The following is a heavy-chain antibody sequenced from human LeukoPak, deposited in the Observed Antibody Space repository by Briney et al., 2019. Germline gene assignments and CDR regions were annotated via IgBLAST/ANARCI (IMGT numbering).Heavy chain of an antibody. J-gene: IGHJ4*02. CDR1: GGSISSYY. CDR2: IYTSGST. V-gene: IGHV4-4*07. Sequence: SETLSLTCTVSGGSISSYYWSWIRQPAGKGLEWIGRIYTSGSTNYNPSLKSRVTMSVDTSKNQFSLKLSSVTAADTAVYYCARTTADHLVKYCGGDCYHYYFDYWGQGTLVTVSS. CDR3: ARTTADHLVKYCGGDCYHYYFDY. D-gene: IGHD2-21*02.